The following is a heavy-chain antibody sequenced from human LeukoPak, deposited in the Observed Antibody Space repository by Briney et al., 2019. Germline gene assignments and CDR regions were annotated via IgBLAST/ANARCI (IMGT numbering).Heavy chain of an antibody. D-gene: IGHD1-26*01. J-gene: IGHJ4*02. CDR1: GFTFSTYA. CDR3: ARSKVRGYFDY. CDR2: FYSDGST. Sequence: PGGSLRLSCAASGFTFSTYAMHWVRQAPGKGLEWVSIFYSDGSTYYADSVKGRFTISSDNSKNTLYLQMNSLRAEDTAVYYCARSKVRGYFDYWGQGTLVTVSS. V-gene: IGHV3-66*01.